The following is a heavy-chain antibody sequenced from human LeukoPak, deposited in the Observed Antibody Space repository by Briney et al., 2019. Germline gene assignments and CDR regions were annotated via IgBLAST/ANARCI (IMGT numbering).Heavy chain of an antibody. CDR3: ARDHALASRWLRLYYFDY. V-gene: IGHV1-3*01. CDR2: INAGNGNT. Sequence: ASVKVSCKTSGYTFTSYAMHWVRQAPGQRLEWMGWINAGNGNTKYSQKFQDRVTITRDTSASTAYMEVSSLRSEDTAVYYCARDHALASRWLRLYYFDYWGQGTLVTVSS. J-gene: IGHJ4*02. CDR1: GYTFTSYA. D-gene: IGHD5-12*01.